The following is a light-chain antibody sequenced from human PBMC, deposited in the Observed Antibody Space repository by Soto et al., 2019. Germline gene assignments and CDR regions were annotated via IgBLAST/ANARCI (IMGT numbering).Light chain of an antibody. V-gene: IGLV2-14*01. CDR3: SSYTDSRSTLTV. CDR1: SSDVGGYNY. J-gene: IGLJ1*01. Sequence: QSALTQPASVSGSPGQSITISCTGTSSDVGGYNYVSWYQQHPGKAPKLMIFEVSSRPSGVSNRFSGSKSGNTASLTISGLQAEDEADYYCSSYTDSRSTLTVFGTGTQGHRP. CDR2: EVS.